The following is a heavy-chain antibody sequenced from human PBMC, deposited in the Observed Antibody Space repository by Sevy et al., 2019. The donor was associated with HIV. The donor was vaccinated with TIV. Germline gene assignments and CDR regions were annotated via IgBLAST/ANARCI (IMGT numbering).Heavy chain of an antibody. J-gene: IGHJ4*02. CDR2: IYYSGST. V-gene: IGHV4-30-4*01. CDR3: ARGAYYYGSGSPFDY. D-gene: IGHD3-10*01. Sequence: SETLSLTCTVSGGSISSGDYYWSWIRQPPGKGLEWIGYIYYSGSTYYNPSLKSRVTISVDTSKNQFSLKLSSVTAADTAGYYCARGAYYYGSGSPFDYWGQGTLVTVSS. CDR1: GGSISSGDYY.